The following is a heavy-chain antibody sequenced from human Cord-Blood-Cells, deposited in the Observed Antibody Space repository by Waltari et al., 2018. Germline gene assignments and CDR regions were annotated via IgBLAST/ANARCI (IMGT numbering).Heavy chain of an antibody. Sequence: QVQLQESGPGLVKPSGTLSLTCAVSGGSISSSNWWSWVRQPPGKGLEWIGEIYHSGRTNYNPSLKSLVTISVDKSKNQFSLKLSSVTAADTAVYYCARFSWGQWLFDYWGQGTLVTVSS. D-gene: IGHD6-19*01. V-gene: IGHV4-4*02. J-gene: IGHJ4*02. CDR1: GGSISSSNW. CDR2: IYHSGRT. CDR3: ARFSWGQWLFDY.